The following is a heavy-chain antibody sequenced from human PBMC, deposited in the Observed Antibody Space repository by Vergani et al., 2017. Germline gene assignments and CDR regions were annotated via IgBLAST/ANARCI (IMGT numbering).Heavy chain of an antibody. J-gene: IGHJ4*02. CDR1: GFTFSSYS. D-gene: IGHD3-10*01. CDR3: AGTMAMFREVNNISYYVDY. Sequence: EVQLVESGGGLVKPGGSLRLSCAASGFTFSSYSLNWVRQAPGKGLEWVSSITSSSNHIYYADSVKGRFTISRDNAKNSMYLQMNSLRGDDTAVYFCAGTMAMFREVNNISYYVDYWCQGALVTVAS. CDR2: ITSSSNHI. V-gene: IGHV3-21*01.